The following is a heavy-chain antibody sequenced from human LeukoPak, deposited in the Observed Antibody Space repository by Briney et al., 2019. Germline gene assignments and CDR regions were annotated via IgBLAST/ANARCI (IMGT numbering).Heavy chain of an antibody. CDR1: GFTFSSYE. V-gene: IGHV3-48*03. Sequence: SGGSLRLSCAASGFTFSSYEMNWVRQAPGKGLEWVSYISSSGSTIYYADSVKGRFTISRDNAKDSLYLQMNSLRADDTAVYYCARDRGTTVTPRFDYWGQGTLVTVSS. D-gene: IGHD4-17*01. CDR2: ISSSGSTI. CDR3: ARDRGTTVTPRFDY. J-gene: IGHJ4*02.